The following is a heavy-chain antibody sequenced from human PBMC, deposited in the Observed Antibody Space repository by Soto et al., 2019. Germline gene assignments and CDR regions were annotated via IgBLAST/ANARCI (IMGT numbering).Heavy chain of an antibody. CDR2: IYHSGST. V-gene: IGHV4-30-2*01. D-gene: IGHD6-6*01. J-gene: IGHJ6*02. Sequence: QLQLQESGSGLVKPSQTLSLTCAVSGGSISSGGYSWSWIRQPPGKGLEWIGYIYHSGSTYYNPSLKSRVTISVDRSKNQFSPKLSSVTAADTAVYYCATLVRYYGMDVWGQGTTVTVSS. CDR3: ATLVRYYGMDV. CDR1: GGSISSGGYS.